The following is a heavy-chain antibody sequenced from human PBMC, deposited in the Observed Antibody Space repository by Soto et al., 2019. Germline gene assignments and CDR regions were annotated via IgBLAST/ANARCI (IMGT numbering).Heavy chain of an antibody. J-gene: IGHJ4*02. V-gene: IGHV3-48*01. CDR3: ASFSRMADGYY. Sequence: EVHLVESGGGLVQPGGSLRLSCAASGFIFSSYAINWVRQAPGKGLEWVSYISGSGTTIYYADSVKGRFIISRDYAKSSLYLQMNSLRAEDTAMYYCASFSRMADGYYWGQGTLVTVSS. D-gene: IGHD3-22*01. CDR2: ISGSGTTI. CDR1: GFIFSSYA.